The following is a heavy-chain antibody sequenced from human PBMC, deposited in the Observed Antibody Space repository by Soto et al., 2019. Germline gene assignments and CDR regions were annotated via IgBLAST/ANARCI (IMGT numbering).Heavy chain of an antibody. CDR1: GGSISSSSYY. J-gene: IGHJ5*02. CDR3: ASPKLAFYNWFDP. Sequence: SETLSLTCTVSGGSISSSSYYWGWIRQPPGKGLEWIGSIYYSGSTYYNPSLKSRVTISVDTSKNQFSLKLSSVTAADTAVYYCASPKLAFYNWFDPCGQGTLVTVSS. V-gene: IGHV4-39*01. D-gene: IGHD3-3*02. CDR2: IYYSGST.